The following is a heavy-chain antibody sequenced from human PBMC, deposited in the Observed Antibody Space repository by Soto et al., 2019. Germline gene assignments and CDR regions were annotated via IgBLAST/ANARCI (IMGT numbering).Heavy chain of an antibody. Sequence: GVLRLSCAASGFTFSSYSMNWVRQAPGKGLEWVSSISSSSSYIYYADSVKGRFTISRDNAKNSLYLQMNSLRAEDTAVYYCARDDTFGELFFDYWGQGTLVTVSS. CDR3: ARDDTFGELFFDY. V-gene: IGHV3-21*01. CDR2: ISSSSSYI. CDR1: GFTFSSYS. J-gene: IGHJ4*02. D-gene: IGHD3-10*01.